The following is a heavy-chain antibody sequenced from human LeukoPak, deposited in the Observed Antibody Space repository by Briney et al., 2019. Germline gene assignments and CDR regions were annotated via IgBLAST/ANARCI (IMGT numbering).Heavy chain of an antibody. V-gene: IGHV1-2*02. J-gene: IGHJ5*02. CDR3: ARVGGEQYYYDSSGYYP. CDR2: INPNSGGT. CDR1: GYTFTGYY. Sequence: ASVKVSCKASGYTFTGYYMHWVRQAPGQGLEWMGWINPNSGGTNYAQKFQGRVTMTRDTSISTAYMELSRLRSDDTAVYYCARVGGEQYYYDSSGYYPWGQGTLVTVSS. D-gene: IGHD3-22*01.